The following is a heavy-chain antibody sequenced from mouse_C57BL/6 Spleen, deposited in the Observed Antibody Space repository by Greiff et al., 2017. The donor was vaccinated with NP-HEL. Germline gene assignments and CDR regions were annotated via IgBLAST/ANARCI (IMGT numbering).Heavy chain of an antibody. Sequence: EVKLQESGAELVRPGASVKLSCTASGFNIKDDYMHWVKQRPEQGLEWIGWIDPENGDTEYASKFQGKATITADTSSNTAYLQLSSLTSEDTAVYYCTAYDGYGGFAYWGQGTLVTVSA. D-gene: IGHD2-3*01. J-gene: IGHJ3*01. CDR2: IDPENGDT. CDR3: TAYDGYGGFAY. V-gene: IGHV14-4*01. CDR1: GFNIKDDY.